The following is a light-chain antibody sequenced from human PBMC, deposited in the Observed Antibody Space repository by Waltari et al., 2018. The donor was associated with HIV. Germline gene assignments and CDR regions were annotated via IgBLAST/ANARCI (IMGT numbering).Light chain of an antibody. Sequence: QSVLAQPRSVSGTPGQTVNISCSGSTSNVRNNYVYWYQQVTGVAPKLLIYRNTQLPSGVPDRFSGSKSGTSASLAISGLRTEDEAEYYCAVWDDRLSGRLFGGGTKVTVL. J-gene: IGLJ2*01. V-gene: IGLV1-47*01. CDR2: RNT. CDR3: AVWDDRLSGRL. CDR1: TSNVRNNY.